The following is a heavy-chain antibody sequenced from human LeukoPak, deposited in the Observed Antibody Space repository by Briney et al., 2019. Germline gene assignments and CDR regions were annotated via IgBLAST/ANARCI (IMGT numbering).Heavy chain of an antibody. CDR2: INPSGSST. V-gene: IGHV1-46*01. Sequence: ASVKVSCTASGYTFTSYYMHWVRQAPGQGLEWMGIINPSGSSTSYAQKFQGRVTMTRDTSTSTVYMELSSLRSEDTAVYYCARDPFITAMVRGELYYYNMDVWGKGTTVTVSS. CDR1: GYTFTSYY. D-gene: IGHD3-10*01. CDR3: ARDPFITAMVRGELYYYNMDV. J-gene: IGHJ6*04.